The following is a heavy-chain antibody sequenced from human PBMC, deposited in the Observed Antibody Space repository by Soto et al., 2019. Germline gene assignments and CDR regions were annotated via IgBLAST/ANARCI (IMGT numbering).Heavy chain of an antibody. J-gene: IGHJ4*02. CDR3: ARVGGDGITIFGVAPDY. CDR2: IIPIFGTA. Sequence: QVQLVQSGAEVKKPGSSVKVSCKASGGTFSSYAISWVRQAPGQGLEWMGGIIPIFGTANYAQKFQGRVTITADESTSTAYMELSSLRSEHTAVYYCARVGGDGITIFGVAPDYWGQGTLVTVSS. D-gene: IGHD3-3*01. V-gene: IGHV1-69*12. CDR1: GGTFSSYA.